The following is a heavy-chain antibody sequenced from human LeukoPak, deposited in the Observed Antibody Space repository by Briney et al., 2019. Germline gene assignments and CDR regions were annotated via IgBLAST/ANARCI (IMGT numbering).Heavy chain of an antibody. CDR1: GFTVSSHH. V-gene: IGHV3-53*01. J-gene: IGHJ4*02. D-gene: IGHD6-19*01. CDR2: IYTSGTT. Sequence: GGSLRLSCGASGFTVSSHHMSWVRQAPGKALEWVSIIYTSGTTYYADSVKGRFTISRGNSRNTLYLEMNSLRAEDTAVYYCGRGDYTSVWLDYWGQGTLVTVSS. CDR3: GRGDYTSVWLDY.